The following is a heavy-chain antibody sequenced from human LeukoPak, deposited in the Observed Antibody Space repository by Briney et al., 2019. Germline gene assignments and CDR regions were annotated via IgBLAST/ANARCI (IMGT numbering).Heavy chain of an antibody. D-gene: IGHD3-3*01. CDR1: GFTFSSYS. J-gene: IGHJ4*02. CDR2: ISSSSSYI. Sequence: PGGSLRLSCAASGFTFSSYSMTWVRQAPGKGLEWVSSISSSSSYIYYADSVKGRFTISRDNAKNSLYLQMNSLRAEDTAVYYCARGRSPYDFFDYWGQGTLVTVSS. V-gene: IGHV3-21*01. CDR3: ARGRSPYDFFDY.